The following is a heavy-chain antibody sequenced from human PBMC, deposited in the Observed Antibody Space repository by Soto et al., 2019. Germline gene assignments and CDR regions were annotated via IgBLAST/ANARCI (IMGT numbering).Heavy chain of an antibody. CDR3: ARRGDEIDFNAFDI. CDR2: IIPIFNTA. Sequence: QVQLVQSGAEVKKPGSSVKVSCRASGGTFNTYTFAWVRQAPGQGREWMGGIIPIFNTATYAQKFQDRVTITADESTRTAYMELRSLRSEDTAMYYCARRGDEIDFNAFDIWGPGTMVTVSS. V-gene: IGHV1-69*01. D-gene: IGHD2-21*02. CDR1: GGTFNTYT. J-gene: IGHJ3*02.